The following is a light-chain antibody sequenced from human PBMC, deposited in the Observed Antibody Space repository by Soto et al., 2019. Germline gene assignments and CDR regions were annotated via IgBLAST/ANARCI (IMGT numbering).Light chain of an antibody. Sequence: DIQMTQSPSSVSASVGDRVTITCRASQAISTWLAWYQQKPGKAPKLLIYAASNLQAGVRSSFSGRGSGPDFTLTISSLQPVDFATYYCQQANRFPRKIGQGTKVEIK. CDR3: QQANRFPRK. CDR2: AAS. V-gene: IGKV1D-12*01. CDR1: QAISTW. J-gene: IGKJ1*01.